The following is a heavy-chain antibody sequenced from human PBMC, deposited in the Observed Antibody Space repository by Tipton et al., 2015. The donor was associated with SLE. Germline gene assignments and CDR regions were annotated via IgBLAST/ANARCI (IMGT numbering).Heavy chain of an antibody. CDR2: ITYSGST. CDR3: ATMVNYYDSRPDNWFDP. D-gene: IGHD3-22*01. Sequence: TLSLTCAVYGGSFSDYYWSWIRQPPGKGLEWIGEITYSGSTNYNPSLRSRVTISVDTSKNQFSLRLSSVTAADTAVYYCATMVNYYDSRPDNWFDPWGQGNLVTVSS. V-gene: IGHV4-34*01. J-gene: IGHJ5*02. CDR1: GGSFSDYY.